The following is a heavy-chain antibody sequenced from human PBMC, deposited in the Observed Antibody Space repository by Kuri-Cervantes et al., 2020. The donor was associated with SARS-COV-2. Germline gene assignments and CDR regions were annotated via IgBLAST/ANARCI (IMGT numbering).Heavy chain of an antibody. D-gene: IGHD2-2*01. CDR3: ARDMVVPAASDYYYFGMDV. CDR2: INTNTGNP. V-gene: IGHV7-4-1*02. Sequence: ASVKVSCKASGYTFTSYAMNWVRQAPGQGLEWMGWINTNTGNPTYAQGFTGRFVSSLDTSVSTAYLQISSLKAEDTAVYYCARDMVVPAASDYYYFGMDVWGQGTTVTVSS. J-gene: IGHJ6*01. CDR1: GYTFTSYA.